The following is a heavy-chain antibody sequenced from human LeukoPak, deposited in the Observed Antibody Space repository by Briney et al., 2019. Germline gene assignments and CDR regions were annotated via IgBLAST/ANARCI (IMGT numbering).Heavy chain of an antibody. J-gene: IGHJ6*02. V-gene: IGHV1-18*01. Sequence: GASVKVSCKASGYTFTSYGISWVRQAPGQGLEWMGWISAYNGNTNYAQKLQGRVTMTTDTSTSTVYMELSSLRSEDTAVYYCAREMDLELYYGMDVWGQGTTVTVSS. CDR2: ISAYNGNT. D-gene: IGHD1-7*01. CDR1: GYTFTSYG. CDR3: AREMDLELYYGMDV.